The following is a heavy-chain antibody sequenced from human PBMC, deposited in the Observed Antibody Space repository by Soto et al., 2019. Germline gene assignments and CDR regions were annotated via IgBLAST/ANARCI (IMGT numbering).Heavy chain of an antibody. CDR3: AKSGYCASTSCYYYYMDV. CDR1: GFTFSSYA. Sequence: GGSLRLSCAASGFTFSSYAMSWVRQAPGKGLEWVSGISGRGGSTYYADSVKGRITISRDNSNNTLYLQMNSLRAEDTATYYCAKSGYCASTSCYYYYMDVWGKGTAVTVSS. D-gene: IGHD2-15*01. V-gene: IGHV3-23*01. CDR2: ISGRGGST. J-gene: IGHJ6*03.